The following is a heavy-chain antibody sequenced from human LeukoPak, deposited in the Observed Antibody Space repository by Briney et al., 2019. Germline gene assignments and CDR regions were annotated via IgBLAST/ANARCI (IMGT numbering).Heavy chain of an antibody. J-gene: IGHJ6*03. D-gene: IGHD5-12*01. CDR2: INHSGST. V-gene: IGHV4-34*01. CDR1: GGSFSGYY. Sequence: SETLSLTCAVYGGSFSGYYWSWIRQPPGKGLEWIGEINHSGSTNYNPSLKSRVTISVDTSKNQFSLKLSSVTAADTAVYYCARCSGYDPGYYYYYLDVWGEGTTVIVSS. CDR3: ARCSGYDPGYYYYYLDV.